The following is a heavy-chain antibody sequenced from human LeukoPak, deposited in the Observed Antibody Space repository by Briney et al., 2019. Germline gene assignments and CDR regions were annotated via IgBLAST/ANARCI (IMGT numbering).Heavy chain of an antibody. CDR2: ISYDGSNK. CDR1: GFTFSSYA. V-gene: IGHV3-30-3*01. Sequence: GGSLRLSCAASGFTFSSYAMHWVRQAPGKGLEWVAVISYDGSNKYYADSVKGRFTISTDNSKNTLYLQMNSLRAEDTAVYYCARGIVVVPAANSPDYWGQGTLVTVSS. J-gene: IGHJ4*02. CDR3: ARGIVVVPAANSPDY. D-gene: IGHD2-2*01.